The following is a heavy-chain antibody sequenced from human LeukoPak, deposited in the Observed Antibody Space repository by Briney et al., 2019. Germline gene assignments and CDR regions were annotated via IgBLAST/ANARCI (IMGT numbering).Heavy chain of an antibody. D-gene: IGHD5-12*01. Sequence: ASVKVSCKVSGYTLTELSMHWVRQAAGQGLEWMGWMNPNSGNTGYAQKFQGRVTITRNTSISTAYMELSSLRSEDTAVYYCARGSIGYRGYEMPEVDYYYYYMDVWGKGTTVTVSS. J-gene: IGHJ6*03. CDR2: MNPNSGNT. V-gene: IGHV1-8*03. CDR3: ARGSIGYRGYEMPEVDYYYYYMDV. CDR1: GYTLTELS.